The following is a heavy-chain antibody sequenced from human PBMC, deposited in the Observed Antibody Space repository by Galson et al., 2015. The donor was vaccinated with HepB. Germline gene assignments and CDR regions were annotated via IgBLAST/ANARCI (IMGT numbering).Heavy chain of an antibody. J-gene: IGHJ4*02. Sequence: SLRLSCAASGFTFSSYAMHWVRQAPGKGLEWAAVISYDGSNKYYADSVKGRFTISRDNSKNTLYLQMNSLRAEDTAVYYCARDLDDVVVVAATLAFDHWGLGTLVTVSS. CDR3: ARDLDDVVVVAATLAFDH. V-gene: IGHV3-30-3*01. CDR1: GFTFSSYA. D-gene: IGHD2-15*01. CDR2: ISYDGSNK.